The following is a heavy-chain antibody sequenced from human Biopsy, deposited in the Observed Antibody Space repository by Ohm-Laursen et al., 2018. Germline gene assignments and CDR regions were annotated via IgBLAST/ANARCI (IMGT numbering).Heavy chain of an antibody. CDR2: ISSSSDNI. Sequence: SLRLSCASSVFTLSSYSMNWVRQTPGTGLGWVSTISSSSDNIYYVDSVKGRFTISRDNAKNSLYLQMNSLRAEDTAVYYCARSRGSSGIATIYYYGMDVWGQGTTVTVSS. CDR1: VFTLSSYS. D-gene: IGHD3-10*01. CDR3: ARSRGSSGIATIYYYGMDV. V-gene: IGHV3-21*01. J-gene: IGHJ6*02.